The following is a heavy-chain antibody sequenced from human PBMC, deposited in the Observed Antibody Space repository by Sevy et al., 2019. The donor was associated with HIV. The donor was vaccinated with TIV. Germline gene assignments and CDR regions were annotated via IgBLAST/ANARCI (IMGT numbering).Heavy chain of an antibody. V-gene: IGHV1-2*06. Sequence: ASVQVSCKASGYAFTGYYIHWVRQAPGQGLEWMGRINPISGGTDDSQHFQGRVTMTRDTSISTAYMDITRLTSDNTAVYYCARAPTDFWTGGMDVWGQGTVVTVSS. CDR1: GYAFTGYY. CDR3: ARAPTDFWTGGMDV. D-gene: IGHD3-3*01. J-gene: IGHJ6*02. CDR2: INPISGGT.